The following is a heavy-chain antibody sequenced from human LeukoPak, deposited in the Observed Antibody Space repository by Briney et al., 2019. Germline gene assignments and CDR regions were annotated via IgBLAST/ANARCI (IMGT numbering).Heavy chain of an antibody. CDR3: AKVGGITIYSFGPDY. J-gene: IGHJ4*02. CDR2: ISGNGGST. Sequence: GGSLRLYSAASGFTVSSYAMSWVRQAPGKGLEWVSGISGNGGSTYYADSVKGRFTISRDNSKNTLYLQMNSLRAEDTAVYYCAKVGGITIYSFGPDYWGQGTLVTASS. D-gene: IGHD3-9*01. CDR1: GFTVSSYA. V-gene: IGHV3-23*01.